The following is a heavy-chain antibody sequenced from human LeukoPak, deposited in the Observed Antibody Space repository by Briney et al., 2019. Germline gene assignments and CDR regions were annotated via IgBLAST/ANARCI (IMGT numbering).Heavy chain of an antibody. V-gene: IGHV4-59*01. CDR1: GDSISTYY. D-gene: IGHD7-27*01. CDR2: IYYRVTS. J-gene: IGHJ4*02. Sequence: SETLSLTCTVSGDSISTYYWSWIRQPPGKGLEWIGYIYYRVTSDYNPSLKSRVTMSVDMSTRQISLKLSSVTAADTAVYYCARDRWATWGFDYWGQGTLVTVSS. CDR3: ARDRWATWGFDY.